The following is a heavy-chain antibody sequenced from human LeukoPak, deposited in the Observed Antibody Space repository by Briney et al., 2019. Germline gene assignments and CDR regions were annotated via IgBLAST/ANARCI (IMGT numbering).Heavy chain of an antibody. J-gene: IGHJ4*02. CDR1: GFTFSSYE. D-gene: IGHD2-21*02. V-gene: IGHV3-48*03. Sequence: GGSLRLSCEASGFTFSSYEMNWVRQAPGKGLEWLSYISSSASTIYYADSVKGRFTISRDYAKNSLYLQMNSLRVDDTAVYYCAREGDCGGACFFDYWGQGTLVTVSS. CDR2: ISSSASTI. CDR3: AREGDCGGACFFDY.